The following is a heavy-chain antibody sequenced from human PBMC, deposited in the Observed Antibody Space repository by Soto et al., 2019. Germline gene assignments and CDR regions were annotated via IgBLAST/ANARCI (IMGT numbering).Heavy chain of an antibody. CDR2: AHFTGST. CDR1: AGSARNGMYY. D-gene: IGHD2-15*01. Sequence: PSETLSPTCSVSAGSARNGMYYWSWVRQPPGKELEWRGNAHFTGSTIYNPSLMCRVTMSVDLAKNQFSLRLTSVKAADTALYSCGKVLVAATNNTDSDSWGPGILVTVSS. J-gene: IGHJ4*02. CDR3: GKVLVAATNNTDSDS. V-gene: IGHV4-61*01.